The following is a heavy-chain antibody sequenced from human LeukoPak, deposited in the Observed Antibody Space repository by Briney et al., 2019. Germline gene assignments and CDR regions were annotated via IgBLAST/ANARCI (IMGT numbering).Heavy chain of an antibody. D-gene: IGHD3-10*01. CDR2: ISYDGSNK. CDR1: GLTFSSYG. CDR3: AKGYYYADDY. Sequence: PGGSLRLSCAASGLTFSSYGMDWVRQAPGKGLEWVAVISYDGSNKYYADSVKGRFTISRDNSKNTLYLQMNSLRAEDTAVYYCAKGYYYADDYWGQGTLVTVSS. J-gene: IGHJ4*02. V-gene: IGHV3-30*18.